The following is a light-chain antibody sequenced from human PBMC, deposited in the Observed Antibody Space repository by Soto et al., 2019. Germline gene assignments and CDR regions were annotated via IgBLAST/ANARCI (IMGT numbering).Light chain of an antibody. Sequence: DIVMTQSPDSLAVSLGEGATINCKSSQSVLYSSNNKNYLAWYQQKPGQPPKLLIYWASTRESGVPDRFSGSGSGTDFTLTISSLQAEDVAVYYCQQYYSTPPTFGGGTKVDLK. CDR1: QSVLYSSNNKNY. V-gene: IGKV4-1*01. J-gene: IGKJ4*01. CDR2: WAS. CDR3: QQYYSTPPT.